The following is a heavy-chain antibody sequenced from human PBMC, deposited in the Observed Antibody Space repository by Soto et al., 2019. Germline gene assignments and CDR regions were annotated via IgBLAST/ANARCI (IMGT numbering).Heavy chain of an antibody. J-gene: IGHJ4*02. CDR1: GGSFSGYY. CDR2: INDSGST. Sequence: QVQLQQWGAGLLKPSETLSLTCAVSGGSFSGYYWCWIRQPPGKGLEWIGEINDSGSTNYNPALKSRVTIPVGPYKHEYALKLSSVAAAYTAVYYCARGQYRGRPGSEGGYARYPLFFDYWGQGNLVTVSS. D-gene: IGHD5-12*01. CDR3: ARGQYRGRPGSEGGYARYPLFFDY. V-gene: IGHV4-34*01.